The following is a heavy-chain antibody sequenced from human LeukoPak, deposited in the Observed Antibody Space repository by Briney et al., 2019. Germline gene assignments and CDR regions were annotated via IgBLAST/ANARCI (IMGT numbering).Heavy chain of an antibody. Sequence: GGSLRLSCVASGFTFSNYGMHWVRQAPGKGLEWVAMISYHGNSQYYADSVKGRFTISRDNSKNTLYLQMNSLRAEDTAVYYCAKDISGWYAAFDYWGQGTLVTVSS. CDR1: GFTFSNYG. V-gene: IGHV3-30*18. D-gene: IGHD6-19*01. CDR2: ISYHGNSQ. J-gene: IGHJ4*02. CDR3: AKDISGWYAAFDY.